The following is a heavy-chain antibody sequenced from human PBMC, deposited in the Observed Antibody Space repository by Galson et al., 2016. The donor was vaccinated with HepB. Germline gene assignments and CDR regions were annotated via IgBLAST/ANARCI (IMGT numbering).Heavy chain of an antibody. CDR3: ARGTGSGTAFDY. V-gene: IGHV6-1*01. D-gene: IGHD5-12*01. Sequence: CAISGDSVSRNSAAWFWIRQSPSRGLEWLGRTYFRSRWYKDYAVSVKSRMTITPDTSKNQFSLPLNSVTPEDTAVYYCARGTGSGTAFDYWGQGILVPVSS. CDR1: GDSVSRNSAA. CDR2: TYFRSRWYK. J-gene: IGHJ4*02.